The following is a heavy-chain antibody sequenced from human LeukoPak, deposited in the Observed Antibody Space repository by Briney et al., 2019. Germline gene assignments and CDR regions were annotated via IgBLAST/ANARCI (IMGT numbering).Heavy chain of an antibody. J-gene: IGHJ4*02. Sequence: GGSLRLSCAASGFTVSSNYMSWVRQAPGKGLEWVSVIYSGGSTYYADSVKGRFTISRDNSKNTLYLQMNSLRAGDTAVYYCARQRETAVAGTGFDYWGQGTLVTVSS. CDR3: ARQRETAVAGTGFDY. V-gene: IGHV3-66*04. D-gene: IGHD6-19*01. CDR2: IYSGGST. CDR1: GFTVSSNY.